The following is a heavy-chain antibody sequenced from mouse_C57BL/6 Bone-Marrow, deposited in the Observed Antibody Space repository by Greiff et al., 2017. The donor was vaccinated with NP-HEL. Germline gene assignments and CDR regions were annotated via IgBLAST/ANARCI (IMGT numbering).Heavy chain of an antibody. D-gene: IGHD1-1*01. CDR2: LDPTSGGT. V-gene: IGHV1-72*01. CDR1: GYTFTSYW. J-gene: IGHJ1*03. Sequence: QVQLQQPGAELVKPGASVKLSCKASGYTFTSYWMHWVKQRPGRGLAWIGRLDPTSGGTKYTEKFMSKATLTVDKPSSTAYMHLSSLTSEDSAVYYCAIITTVDWYFDVWGTGTTVTVSS. CDR3: AIITTVDWYFDV.